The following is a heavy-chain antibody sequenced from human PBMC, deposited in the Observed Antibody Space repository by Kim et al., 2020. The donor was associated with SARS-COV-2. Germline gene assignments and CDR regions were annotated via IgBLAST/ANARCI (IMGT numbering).Heavy chain of an antibody. V-gene: IGHV4-39*01. J-gene: IGHJ4*02. CDR2: T. Sequence: TYFNPSLKSRVTISVDTSKNQFSLKLSSVTAADTAVYYCARLKPAKYLDYWGQGTLVTVSS. CDR3: ARLKPAKYLDY.